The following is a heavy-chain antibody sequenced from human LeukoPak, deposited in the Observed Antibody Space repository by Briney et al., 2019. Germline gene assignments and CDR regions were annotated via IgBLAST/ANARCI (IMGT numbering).Heavy chain of an antibody. CDR2: IYSGGST. J-gene: IGHJ4*02. V-gene: IGHV3-53*01. CDR3: AKSGYSYGEYYFDY. D-gene: IGHD5-18*01. CDR1: GFTFSSNY. Sequence: GGSLRLSCAASGFTFSSNYMSWVRQAPGKGLEWVSVIYSGGSTYYADSVKGRFTISRDNSKNTLYLQMNSLRAEDTAVYYCAKSGYSYGEYYFDYWGQGTLVTVSS.